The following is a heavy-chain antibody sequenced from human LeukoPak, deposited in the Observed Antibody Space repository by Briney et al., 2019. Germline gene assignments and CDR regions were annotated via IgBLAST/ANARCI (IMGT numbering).Heavy chain of an antibody. J-gene: IGHJ4*02. V-gene: IGHV3-74*01. CDR2: INSDGSNP. Sequence: PGGSLRLSCAASGFTFSSYWMHWVRQAPGKGLVWVSRINSDGSNPIYADSVKGRFTISRDNAKNTLYLQMSSLRAEDTAVYYCAAGGRYGFLFDYWGQGTLVTVSS. CDR3: AAGGRYGFLFDY. CDR1: GFTFSSYW. D-gene: IGHD1-26*01.